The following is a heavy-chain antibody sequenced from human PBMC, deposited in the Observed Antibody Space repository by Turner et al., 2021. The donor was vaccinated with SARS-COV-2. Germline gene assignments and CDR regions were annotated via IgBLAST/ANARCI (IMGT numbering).Heavy chain of an antibody. CDR3: ARGRFRFGGVIVRPFDY. Sequence: QVQLVQSGAEVKKPGASVKVSCKASGYTFTNYAINWVRQATGQGLEWMGWMSPNSGNTGYAQKFQGRVTMTRNTSRSTAYMELSRLRSEDTAVYYGARGRFRFGGVIVRPFDYWGQGTLVTVSS. V-gene: IGHV1-8*01. CDR2: MSPNSGNT. CDR1: GYTFTNYA. D-gene: IGHD3-16*02. J-gene: IGHJ4*02.